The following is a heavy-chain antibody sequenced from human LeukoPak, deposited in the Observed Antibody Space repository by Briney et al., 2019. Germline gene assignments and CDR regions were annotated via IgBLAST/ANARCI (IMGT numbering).Heavy chain of an antibody. CDR2: ISDHGSIT. J-gene: IGHJ4*02. CDR3: ARDLSGYYDY. D-gene: IGHD3-10*01. V-gene: IGHV3-74*01. Sequence: PGGSLRLSCAASGFTLSNYWMHWVRQAPGKGLVWVSRISDHGSITNFADSVKGRFTISRDTAKNTLYLEMNSLRAADTAVYYCARDLSGYYDYWGQGTLVTVSS. CDR1: GFTLSNYW.